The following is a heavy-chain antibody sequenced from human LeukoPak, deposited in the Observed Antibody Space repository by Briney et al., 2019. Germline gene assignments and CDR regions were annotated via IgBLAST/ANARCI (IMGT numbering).Heavy chain of an antibody. V-gene: IGHV4-39*01. Sequence: SETLSLTCTVSGGSISSSSYYWGWIRQPPGKGLEWIGSIYYSGSTYYNPSPKSRVTISVDTSKNQFSLKLSSVTAADTAVYYCARMRGYGDYFSTSDYWGQGTLVTVSS. CDR3: ARMRGYGDYFSTSDY. D-gene: IGHD4-17*01. CDR1: GGSISSSSYY. J-gene: IGHJ4*02. CDR2: IYYSGST.